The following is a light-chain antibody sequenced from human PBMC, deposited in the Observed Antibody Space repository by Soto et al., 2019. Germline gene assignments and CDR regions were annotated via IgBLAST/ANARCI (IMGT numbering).Light chain of an antibody. CDR3: QQSNTYFQWT. CDR1: QSINSW. V-gene: IGKV1-5*03. J-gene: IGKJ1*01. Sequence: DIQMTQSPSTLSASVGDSVTITCRASQSINSWLAWYQQKPGKAPKLLIYRSSTLESGVPSRFSGSGSGTEFILTISSLQPDDSATYYCQQSNTYFQWTFGQGTQVEIK. CDR2: RSS.